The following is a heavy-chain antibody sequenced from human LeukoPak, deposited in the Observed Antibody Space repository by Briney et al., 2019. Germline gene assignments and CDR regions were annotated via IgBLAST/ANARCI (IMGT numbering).Heavy chain of an antibody. D-gene: IGHD3-10*01. CDR3: ARAARTPGAFDY. V-gene: IGHV4-59*01. Sequence: SETLSLTCTVSGGSISSYYWSWIRQPPGKGLEWIGYIYYSGSTNYNPSLKSRVTISVDTSKNQFSLKLSSVTAADTAVYYCARAARTPGAFDYWGQGTLVTVSS. CDR2: IYYSGST. J-gene: IGHJ4*02. CDR1: GGSISSYY.